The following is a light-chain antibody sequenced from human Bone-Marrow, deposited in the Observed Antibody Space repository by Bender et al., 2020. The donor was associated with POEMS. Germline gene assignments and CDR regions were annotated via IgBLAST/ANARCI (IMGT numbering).Light chain of an antibody. CDR1: TSNIGPNY. Sequence: QSVLTQPPSASGTPGQRVTISCSGSTSNIGPNYVNWYQRFPETAPRLLIYSNNKRPSGVPDRFSGSKSGSSASLAISGLRSEDEAEYYCAVWDDTLSGHVFGTGTKVTVL. V-gene: IGLV1-47*02. CDR3: AVWDDTLSGHV. J-gene: IGLJ1*01. CDR2: SNN.